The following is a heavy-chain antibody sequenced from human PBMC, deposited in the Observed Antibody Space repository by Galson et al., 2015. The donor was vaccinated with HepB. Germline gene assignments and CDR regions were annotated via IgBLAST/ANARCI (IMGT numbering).Heavy chain of an antibody. CDR2: IYYSGST. J-gene: IGHJ5*02. CDR3: ARARWAIAARPEWWFDP. D-gene: IGHD6-6*01. V-gene: IGHV4-61*01. CDR1: GGSVSSGSYY. Sequence: SETLSLTCTVSGGSVSSGSYYWSWIRQPPGKGLEWIGYIYYSGSTNYNPSLKSRVTISVDTSKNQFSLKLSSVTAADTAVYYCARARWAIAARPEWWFDPWGQGTLVTVSS.